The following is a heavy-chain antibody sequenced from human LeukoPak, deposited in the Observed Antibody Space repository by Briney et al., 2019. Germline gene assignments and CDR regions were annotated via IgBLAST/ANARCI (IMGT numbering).Heavy chain of an antibody. Sequence: GASVKVSCKASGYTFTGYYMHWVRQAPGQGLEWMGWINPNSGGTNYAQKFQGRVTMTRDMSTSTVYMELSSLRSEDTAVYYCASLTGSGSYYTGEVFDIWGQGTMVTVSS. V-gene: IGHV1-2*02. J-gene: IGHJ3*02. CDR3: ASLTGSGSYYTGEVFDI. CDR1: GYTFTGYY. D-gene: IGHD3-10*01. CDR2: INPNSGGT.